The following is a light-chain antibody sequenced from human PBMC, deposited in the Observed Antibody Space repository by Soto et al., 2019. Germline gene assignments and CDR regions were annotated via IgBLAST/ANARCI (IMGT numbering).Light chain of an antibody. CDR3: SSYTSSSTVV. Sequence: QSALTQPASVSGSPGQSITISCTGTSSDVGGYNYVSWYQQHPGKAPKLMIYDVSNRPSGVSNHFSASKSGNTASLTISGLHAEDEANYYCSSYTSSSTVVFGGGTKLTVL. CDR1: SSDVGGYNY. V-gene: IGLV2-14*01. J-gene: IGLJ2*01. CDR2: DVS.